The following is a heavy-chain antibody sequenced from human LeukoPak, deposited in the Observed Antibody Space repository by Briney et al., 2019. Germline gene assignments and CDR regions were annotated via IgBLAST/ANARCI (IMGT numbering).Heavy chain of an antibody. Sequence: GGSLRLSCAASGFTFSDYYMTWVRQVPGKGLEWVSAISVGGLYTYYADSVRGRFTISRDNAKNSLYLQMNSLRAEDTAIYYCTRVGYIDEGIDYWGQGTLVTVSS. CDR3: TRVGYIDEGIDY. CDR1: GFTFSDYY. V-gene: IGHV3-11*06. CDR2: ISVGGLYT. D-gene: IGHD5-24*01. J-gene: IGHJ4*02.